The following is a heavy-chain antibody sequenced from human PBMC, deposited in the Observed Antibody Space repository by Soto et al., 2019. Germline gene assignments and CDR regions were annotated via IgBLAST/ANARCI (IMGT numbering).Heavy chain of an antibody. CDR2: ISSSGSTI. CDR1: GFTFSDYY. V-gene: IGHV3-11*01. D-gene: IGHD3-3*01. CDR3: ARDADVLRFLGWLPRGDYYYYMDV. Sequence: QVQLVESGGGLVKPGGSLRLSCAASGFTFSDYYMSWIRQAPGQGLEWVSYISSSGSTIYYADSVKGRFTISRDNAKNSLYLQMNSLRAEDTAVYYCARDADVLRFLGWLPRGDYYYYMDVWGKGTTVTVSS. J-gene: IGHJ6*03.